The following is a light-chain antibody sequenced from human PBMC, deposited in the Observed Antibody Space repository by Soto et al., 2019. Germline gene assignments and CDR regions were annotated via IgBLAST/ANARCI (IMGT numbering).Light chain of an antibody. CDR3: QQYNSYSFYT. CDR2: DAS. V-gene: IGKV1-5*01. J-gene: IGKJ2*01. Sequence: DIQMTQSPSTLSASVGDRVTITCRASQSISSWLAWYQQKPGKAPKLLIYDASSLESGVPSRFSGSGSGTEFALTISSLQPDDFPTYYCQQYNSYSFYTFGQGTKLEIK. CDR1: QSISSW.